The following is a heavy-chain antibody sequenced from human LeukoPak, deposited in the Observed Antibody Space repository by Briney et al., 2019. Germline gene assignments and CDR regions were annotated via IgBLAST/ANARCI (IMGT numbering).Heavy chain of an antibody. CDR3: ASRIVGATTFDY. V-gene: IGHV1-69*13. CDR1: GGTFSSYA. Sequence: GASVKVSCKASGGTFSSYAISWVRQAPGQGLEWMGGIIPIFGTANYAQKFQGRVTITADESTSTAYMELSSLRSEDTAVYYCASRIVGATTFDYWGRGTLVTVSS. J-gene: IGHJ4*02. D-gene: IGHD1-26*01. CDR2: IIPIFGTA.